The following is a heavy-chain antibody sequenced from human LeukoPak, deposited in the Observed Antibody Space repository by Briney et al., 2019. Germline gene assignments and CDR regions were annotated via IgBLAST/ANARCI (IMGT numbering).Heavy chain of an antibody. CDR1: GFTFSSYW. CDR3: ARGSGWFYFDY. V-gene: IGHV3-74*01. CDR2: INSDGSST. Sequence: PGRSLRLSCAASGFTFSSYWMHWVRQAPGKGLVWVSRINSDGSSTSYADSVKGRFTISRDNAKNTLYLQMNSLRAEDTAVYYCARGSGWFYFDYWGQGTLVTVSS. D-gene: IGHD6-19*01. J-gene: IGHJ4*02.